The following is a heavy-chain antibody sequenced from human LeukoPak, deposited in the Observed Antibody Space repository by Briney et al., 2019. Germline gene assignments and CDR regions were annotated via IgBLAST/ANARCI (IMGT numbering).Heavy chain of an antibody. CDR3: ARDRPTGASRVFVVQ. D-gene: IGHD2-15*01. CDR2: FSSGGTYI. J-gene: IGHJ4*02. Sequence: PGGSLRLSSAASGFSFINYAISWVRPAPGKGLEGVSSFSSGGTYIYYADSVRGRFTISRDNAKNSLYLVMNSLRAEDTATYYCARDRPTGASRVFVVQWGQGTLVTVSS. CDR1: GFSFINYA. V-gene: IGHV3-21*01.